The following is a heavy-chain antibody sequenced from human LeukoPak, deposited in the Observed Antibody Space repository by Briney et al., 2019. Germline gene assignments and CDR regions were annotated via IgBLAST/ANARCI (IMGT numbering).Heavy chain of an antibody. V-gene: IGHV4-38-2*02. CDR3: AREGGSSWYGGNDAFDL. CDR1: GYSISSGYY. CDR2: IYHSGST. D-gene: IGHD6-13*01. Sequence: PSETLSLTCAVSGYSISSGYYWGGIRPPPGKGLEWVGSIYHSGSTYYNPSLKSRVTISVDTSKNQFSLKLRSVTAEDTAVYYCAREGGSSWYGGNDAFDLWGQGTMVTVSS. J-gene: IGHJ3*01.